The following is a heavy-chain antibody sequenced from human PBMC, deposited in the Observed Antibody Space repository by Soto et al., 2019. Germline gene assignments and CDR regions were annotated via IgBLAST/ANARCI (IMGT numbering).Heavy chain of an antibody. V-gene: IGHV3-23*01. CDR2: ISGSGGST. CDR1: GFTFSSYA. J-gene: IGHJ6*02. D-gene: IGHD6-19*01. CDR3: AKFGPYRSGWPTLGPELYYYYGMDV. Sequence: GGSLRLSCAASGFTFSSYAMSWVRQAPGKGLEWVSAISGSGGSTYYADSVKGRFTISRDNSKNTLYLQMNSLRAEDTAVYYCAKFGPYRSGWPTLGPELYYYYGMDVWGQGTTVTVSS.